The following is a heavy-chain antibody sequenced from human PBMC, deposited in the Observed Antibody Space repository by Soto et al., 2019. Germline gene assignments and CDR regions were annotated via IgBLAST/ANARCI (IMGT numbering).Heavy chain of an antibody. V-gene: IGHV3-30*18. J-gene: IGHJ4*03. CDR1: AFTFSSYG. Sequence: GGSLRLSCAASAFTFSSYGMHWVRQAPGKGLEWVAVISYDGSNKYYAGSVKGRFTISRDNSKNTLYLQMNSLRAEDTAVYYWAKDSRAYCYGSWSSTHFDYWGQGALVTVSS. CDR3: AKDSRAYCYGSWSSTHFDY. D-gene: IGHD3-10*01. CDR2: ISYDGSNK.